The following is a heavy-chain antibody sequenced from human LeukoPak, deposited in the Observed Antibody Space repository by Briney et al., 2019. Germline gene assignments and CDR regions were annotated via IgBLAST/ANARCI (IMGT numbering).Heavy chain of an antibody. V-gene: IGHV3-7*01. J-gene: IGHJ4*02. CDR1: GFTFSSYW. Sequence: PGGSLRLSCAASGFTFSSYWMSWVRQAPGKGLEWVANIKQDGSEKYYVDSVKGRFTISRDNAKNSLYLQMNSLRAEDTAVYYCARGTITMIVVAMGDWGQGTLVTVSS. CDR3: ARGTITMIVVAMGD. CDR2: IKQDGSEK. D-gene: IGHD3-22*01.